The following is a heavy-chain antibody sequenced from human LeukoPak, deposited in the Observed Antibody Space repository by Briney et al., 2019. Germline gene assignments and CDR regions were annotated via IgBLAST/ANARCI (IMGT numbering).Heavy chain of an antibody. Sequence: SETLSLTCAVYGGFFSGYYWTWLRQSPGKGLEWIGEMNHRGDTNYSPSLKNRGTISVDTPKNQFSLKVTSVTAADTAVYFCARGDAGDCSSSTCFGMRWFDPWGQGTLVAVSS. V-gene: IGHV4-34*01. J-gene: IGHJ5*02. D-gene: IGHD2-2*01. CDR1: GGFFSGYY. CDR3: ARGDAGDCSSSTCFGMRWFDP. CDR2: MNHRGDT.